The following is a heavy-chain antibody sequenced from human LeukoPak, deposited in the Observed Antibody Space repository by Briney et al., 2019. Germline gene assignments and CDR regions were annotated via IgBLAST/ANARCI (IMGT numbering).Heavy chain of an antibody. Sequence: GGSLRLSCAASGFTFSSYAMSWVRQAPGKGLEWVSAISGSGGSTYYPDSAKGRFTISRDNSKNTLYLQMNSLRAEDTAVYYCAKEADDSSGYYGMMAPEFDYWGQGTLVTVSS. D-gene: IGHD3-22*01. J-gene: IGHJ4*02. V-gene: IGHV3-23*01. CDR2: ISGSGGST. CDR1: GFTFSSYA. CDR3: AKEADDSSGYYGMMAPEFDY.